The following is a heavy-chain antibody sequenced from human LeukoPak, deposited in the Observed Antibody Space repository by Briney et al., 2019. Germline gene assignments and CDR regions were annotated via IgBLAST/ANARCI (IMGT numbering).Heavy chain of an antibody. Sequence: SETLSLTCAVYGGSFSGYYWSWIRQPPGKGLEWIGEINHSGSTNYNPSLKSRVTISVDTSKNQFPLKLSSVTAADTAVYYCARELGYCSSTSCYEGGMDVWGQGTTVTVSS. CDR2: INHSGST. D-gene: IGHD2-2*01. CDR1: GGSFSGYY. J-gene: IGHJ6*02. V-gene: IGHV4-34*01. CDR3: ARELGYCSSTSCYEGGMDV.